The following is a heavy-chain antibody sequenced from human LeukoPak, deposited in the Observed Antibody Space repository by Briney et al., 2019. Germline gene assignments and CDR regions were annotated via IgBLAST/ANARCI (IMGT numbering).Heavy chain of an antibody. CDR2: IYHSGST. V-gene: IGHV4-30-2*01. Sequence: SQTLSLTCTVSGGSISSGGYYWSWIRQPPGKGLEWIGYIYHSGSTYYNPSLKSRVTISVDRSKNQFSLKLSSVTAADTAVYYCARLRRDGYNFDYWGQGTLVTVSS. CDR1: GGSISSGGYY. CDR3: ARLRRDGYNFDY. D-gene: IGHD5-24*01. J-gene: IGHJ4*02.